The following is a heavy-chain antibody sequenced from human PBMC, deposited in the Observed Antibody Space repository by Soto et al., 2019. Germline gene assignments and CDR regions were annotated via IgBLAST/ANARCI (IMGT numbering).Heavy chain of an antibody. CDR1: VFTLSDHY. CDR2: SRDKPQGYST. Sequence: LRLSCAGSVFTLSDHYIDWVRQAPGKGLGWVGRSRDKPQGYSTAYAASVKGRFTTSRDESKNSAYLQMNSLKTEDTAVYYCVRATYFSDSSGYTRCLDYLGQGTLVTVSS. CDR3: VRATYFSDSSGYTRCLDY. V-gene: IGHV3-72*01. J-gene: IGHJ4*02. D-gene: IGHD3-22*01.